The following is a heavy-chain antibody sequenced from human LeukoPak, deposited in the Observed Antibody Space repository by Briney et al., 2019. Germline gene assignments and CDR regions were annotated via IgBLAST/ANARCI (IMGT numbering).Heavy chain of an antibody. J-gene: IGHJ4*02. CDR1: GFTFSGYG. CDR3: AKVVSSPVALGH. D-gene: IGHD6-19*01. CDR2: IRYDGSNK. V-gene: IGHV3-30*02. Sequence: GGSLRLSCAASGFTFSGYGMHWVRQAPGKGLEWVAFIRYDGSNKYYADSVKGRFTISRDNSKNTLYLQMNSLRAEDTAIYYCAKVVSSPVALGHWGQGTLVTVSS.